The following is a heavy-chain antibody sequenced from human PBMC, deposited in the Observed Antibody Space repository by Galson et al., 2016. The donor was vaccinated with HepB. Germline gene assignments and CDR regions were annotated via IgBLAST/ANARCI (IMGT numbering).Heavy chain of an antibody. CDR3: VRHLDTGYSGSRHIGVAAFVI. CDR1: GYSFTVFS. Sequence: SVKVSCKASGYSFTVFSLHWLRQAPGQRLEWMGWIRTDIGETRYSQTFQGRVTLSMDTSANTACMDLSSLTSEDTSLYYCVRHLDTGYSGSRHIGVAAFVIWGQGTTVTGSP. CDR2: IRTDIGET. V-gene: IGHV1-3*04. J-gene: IGHJ3*02. D-gene: IGHD5-12*01.